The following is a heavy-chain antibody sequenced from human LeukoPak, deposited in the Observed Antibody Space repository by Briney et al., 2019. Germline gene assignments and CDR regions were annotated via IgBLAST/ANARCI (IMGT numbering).Heavy chain of an antibody. CDR1: GGSISSYY. CDR2: IYYSGST. Sequence: SETLSLTCTVSGGSISSYYWSWIRQPPGKGLEWIGYIYYSGSTNYNPSLKSRVTISVDTSKNQFSLKLSSVTAADTAVYYCARRQQQLTRVDYYYYMDVWGKGTTVTVSS. V-gene: IGHV4-59*12. CDR3: ARRQQQLTRVDYYYYMDV. J-gene: IGHJ6*03. D-gene: IGHD6-13*01.